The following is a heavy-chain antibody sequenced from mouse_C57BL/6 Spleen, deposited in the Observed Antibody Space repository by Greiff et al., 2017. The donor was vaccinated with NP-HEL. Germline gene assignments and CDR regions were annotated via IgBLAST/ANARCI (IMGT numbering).Heavy chain of an antibody. Sequence: VQLQQSGAELVRPGASVTLSCKASGYTFTDYEMHWVKQTPVHGLEWIGAIDPETGGTAYNQKFKGKAILTADKSSSTAFMELRSLTSEDSAVFYCTRPYYYGSSPGFAYWGQGTLVTVSA. CDR2: IDPETGGT. D-gene: IGHD1-1*01. V-gene: IGHV1-15*01. CDR3: TRPYYYGSSPGFAY. J-gene: IGHJ3*01. CDR1: GYTFTDYE.